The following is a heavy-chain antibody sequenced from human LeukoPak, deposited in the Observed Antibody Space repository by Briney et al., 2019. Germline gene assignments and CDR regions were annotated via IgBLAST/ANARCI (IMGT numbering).Heavy chain of an antibody. CDR3: ARDALGNTALDY. CDR2: INGYGSST. D-gene: IGHD5-18*01. J-gene: IGHJ4*02. V-gene: IGHV3-74*01. Sequence: GRSLRLSCAASGFTFISYWMRWVRQAPGKGLVWVSRINGYGSSTDFADSVKGRFTISRDNAKNTLYLQMNSLRAEDTAVYYCARDALGNTALDYWGQGTLVTVSS. CDR1: GFTFISYW.